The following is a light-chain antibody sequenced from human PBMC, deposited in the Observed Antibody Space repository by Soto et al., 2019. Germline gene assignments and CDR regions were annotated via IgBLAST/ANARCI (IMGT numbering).Light chain of an antibody. CDR2: DVT. CDR1: SSDVGGYNY. CDR3: SSYTSSSAPVV. V-gene: IGLV2-14*01. Sequence: QSALTQPASVSGSPGQSITISCIGTSSDVGGYNYVSWYQQRPGKAPKLMIYDVTNRPSGVSNRFSGSKSGNTASLTISGLQAEDEADYHCSSYTSSSAPVVFGGGTKVTVL. J-gene: IGLJ2*01.